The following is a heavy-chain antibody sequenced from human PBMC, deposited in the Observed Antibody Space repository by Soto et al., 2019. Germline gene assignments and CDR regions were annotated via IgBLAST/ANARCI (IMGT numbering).Heavy chain of an antibody. D-gene: IGHD6-13*01. CDR3: ASFRWYSCRNGMDV. Sequence: QLQLQQSGPGLLKPSETLALTCNVSGASISTTSYYWDWIRQSPGKGRAWIATVYYSGSTYYNPSRGRRVTIAVDTSKNEFTLKMTSVSDADTAVYYGASFRWYSCRNGMDVWGQGTTVTVSS. V-gene: IGHV4-39*01. CDR2: VYYSGST. CDR1: GASISTTSYY. J-gene: IGHJ6*02.